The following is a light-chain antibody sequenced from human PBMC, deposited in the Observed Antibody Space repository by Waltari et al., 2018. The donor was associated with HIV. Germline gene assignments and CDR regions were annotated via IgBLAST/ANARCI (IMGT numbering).Light chain of an antibody. V-gene: IGKV4-1*01. Sequence: DIVMTQSPGSLAVSAGGTAAINCKSTMSVLYDANNKNYLAWYQQKPGQPPRLLLSWSSTRESGVSARFTGSGSGTDFTLTIDNVQSDDAAIYYCQQFYKIPWTFGQGTKVEI. CDR3: QQFYKIPWT. J-gene: IGKJ1*01. CDR2: WSS. CDR1: MSVLYDANNKNY.